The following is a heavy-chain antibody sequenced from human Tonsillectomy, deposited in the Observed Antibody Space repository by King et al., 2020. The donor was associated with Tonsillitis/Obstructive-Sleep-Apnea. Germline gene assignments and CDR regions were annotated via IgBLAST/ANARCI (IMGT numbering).Heavy chain of an antibody. CDR1: GGSLSGYY. CDR3: ARGYGSGSYYMAYYMDV. Sequence: VQLQQWGAGLLKPSETLSLTCAVYGGSLSGYYWSWIRQPPGKGLEWIGEINHSGSTSYNPSLKSRVTISVDTSKNQFSLKLSSVTAADTAVYYCARGYGSGSYYMAYYMDVWGKGTTVTVSS. D-gene: IGHD3-10*01. CDR2: INHSGST. V-gene: IGHV4-34*01. J-gene: IGHJ6*03.